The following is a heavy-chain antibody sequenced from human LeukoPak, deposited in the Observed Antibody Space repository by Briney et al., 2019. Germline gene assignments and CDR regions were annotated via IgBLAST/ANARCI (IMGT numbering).Heavy chain of an antibody. V-gene: IGHV4-59*01. J-gene: IGHJ6*02. CDR3: ARDQLGPPHYYYGMDV. CDR1: GGSISNYY. D-gene: IGHD1-1*01. Sequence: PSETLSLTCTVSGGSISNYYWSWIRQPPGKGLEWIGYIYYSGSTNYNPSLKSRVTISVDTSKNQFSLKLSSVTAADTAVYYCARDQLGPPHYYYGMDVWGQGTTVTVSS. CDR2: IYYSGST.